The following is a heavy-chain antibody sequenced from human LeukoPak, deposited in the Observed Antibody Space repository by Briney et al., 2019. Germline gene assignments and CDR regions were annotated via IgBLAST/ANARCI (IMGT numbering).Heavy chain of an antibody. CDR2: ISYDGSNK. V-gene: IGHV3-30-3*01. Sequence: GRSLRLSCAASGFTFSSYALHWVRQAPGKGLEWVAVISYDGSNKYYADSVKGRFTISRDNSKNTLYLQMNSLRAEDTDVYYCARDADTAMVIGYYFDYWGQGTLVTVSS. CDR1: GFTFSSYA. D-gene: IGHD5-18*01. J-gene: IGHJ4*02. CDR3: ARDADTAMVIGYYFDY.